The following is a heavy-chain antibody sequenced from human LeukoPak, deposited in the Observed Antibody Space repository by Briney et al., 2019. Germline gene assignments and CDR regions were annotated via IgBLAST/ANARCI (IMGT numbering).Heavy chain of an antibody. CDR1: GFIFSSYE. CDR2: ISSSGSSI. D-gene: IGHD5-18*01. CDR3: ARDLGITAMGQYYYYGMDV. V-gene: IGHV3-48*03. Sequence: PGGSLRLSWAASGFIFSSYEMNWVRQAAGKGLQLVSYISSSGSSIYYADSVKGRFTISRDNSKNTLYLQMNSLRAEDTAVYYCARDLGITAMGQYYYYGMDVWGQGTTVTVSS. J-gene: IGHJ6*02.